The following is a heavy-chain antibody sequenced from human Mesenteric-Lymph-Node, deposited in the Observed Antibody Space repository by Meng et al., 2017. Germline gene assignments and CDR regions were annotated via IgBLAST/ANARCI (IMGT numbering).Heavy chain of an antibody. D-gene: IGHD5-18*01. V-gene: IGHV2-5*02. CDR1: GFSLSTSGVG. CDR3: AHSGGYSYGYPYYYGMDV. J-gene: IGHJ6*02. CDR2: IYWDDDK. Sequence: SGPTLVKPTQTLTLTCTFSGFSLSTSGVGVGWIRQPPGKALEWLALIYWDDDKRYSPSLKSRLTITKDTSKNQVVLTMTNMDPVDTATYYCAHSGGYSYGYPYYYGMDVWGQGTTVNVSS.